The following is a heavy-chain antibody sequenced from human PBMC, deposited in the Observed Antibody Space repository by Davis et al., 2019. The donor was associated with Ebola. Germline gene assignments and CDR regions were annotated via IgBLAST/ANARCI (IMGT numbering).Heavy chain of an antibody. Sequence: SETLSLTCTVSGGSISSSTHYWGWIRQPPGKGLEWIGSIYYSWKTYDNPSLKSRVTFSVDTSKNQFSLKLTSVTAADTAVYYCARHNTYYDILTGYSGWFDPWGQGTLVTVSS. CDR1: GGSISSSTHY. CDR3: ARHNTYYDILTGYSGWFDP. D-gene: IGHD3-9*01. J-gene: IGHJ5*02. CDR2: IYYSWKT. V-gene: IGHV4-39*01.